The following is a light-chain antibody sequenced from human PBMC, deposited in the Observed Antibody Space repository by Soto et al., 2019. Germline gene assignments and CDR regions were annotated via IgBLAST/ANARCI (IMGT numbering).Light chain of an antibody. CDR2: DAS. J-gene: IGKJ1*01. V-gene: IGKV1-5*01. Sequence: DIQMTQSPSTLPASVRDRVTITCRASQSISSWLAWYQQKPGKAPKLLIYDASSLESGVPSRFSGSGSGTEFTLTIIFPQPDDFATYYCQQYNSYSLLTFGQGTKVDIK. CDR3: QQYNSYSLLT. CDR1: QSISSW.